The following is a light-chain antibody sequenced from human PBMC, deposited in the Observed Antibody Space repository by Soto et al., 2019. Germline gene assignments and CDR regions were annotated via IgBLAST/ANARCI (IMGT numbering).Light chain of an antibody. CDR2: DAS. V-gene: IGKV3-11*01. Sequence: EIVLTQSPATLSLSPGERVTLSCRAGQNVSTYLAWYQQKPGQAPRLLIYDASDRATGIPARFSGSGSGTDFTLTISSPEPEDSAVYYCQQRTNWLTFGPGTEVDIK. CDR1: QNVSTY. J-gene: IGKJ3*01. CDR3: QQRTNWLT.